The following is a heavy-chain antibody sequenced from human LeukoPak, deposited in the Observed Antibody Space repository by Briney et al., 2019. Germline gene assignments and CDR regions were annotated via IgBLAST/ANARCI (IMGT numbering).Heavy chain of an antibody. CDR3: ARGRDVLLWFGEFRPNDY. CDR2: INHSGST. J-gene: IGHJ4*02. CDR1: GGSFSGYY. Sequence: SETLSLTCAVYGGSFSGYYWSWIRQPPGKGLEWIGEINHSGSTNYNPSLKSRVTISVDTSKNQFSLKLSSVTVADTAVYYCARGRDVLLWFGEFRPNDYWGQGTLVTVSS. V-gene: IGHV4-34*01. D-gene: IGHD3-10*01.